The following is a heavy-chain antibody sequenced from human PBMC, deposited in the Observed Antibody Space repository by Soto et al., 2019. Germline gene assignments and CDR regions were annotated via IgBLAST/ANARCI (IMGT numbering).Heavy chain of an antibody. CDR1: SGATNRGGCF. J-gene: IGHJ4*02. D-gene: IGHD6-6*01. CDR2: SYDSGST. Sequence: LSLTRSITSGATNRGGCFPSWVSQHPGKGLEWIGYSYDSGSTYYNPSLKSRVTISVDTSKNQFSLKLSSVTAADTAVYYCARESEYSGQLGNWGQGTLVTVSS. CDR3: ARESEYSGQLGN. V-gene: IGHV4-31*02.